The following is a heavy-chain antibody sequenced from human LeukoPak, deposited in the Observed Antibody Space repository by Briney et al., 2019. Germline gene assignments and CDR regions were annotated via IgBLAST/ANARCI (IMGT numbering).Heavy chain of an antibody. D-gene: IGHD6-19*01. CDR3: ARGRAWYMDY. Sequence: SEALSLTCTVSGGSISSYYWSWIRQPPGKGLEWIGYIYYSGSTNYNPSLKSRVTISVDTSKNQFSLKLSSVTAADTAVYYCARGRAWYMDYWGQGTLVTVSS. J-gene: IGHJ4*02. V-gene: IGHV4-59*01. CDR2: IYYSGST. CDR1: GGSISSYY.